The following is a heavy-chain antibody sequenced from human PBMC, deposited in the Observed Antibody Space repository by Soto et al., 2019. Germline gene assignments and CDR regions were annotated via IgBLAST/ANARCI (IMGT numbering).Heavy chain of an antibody. Sequence: ASVKVSCKASGGNFNSHGISWVRQAPGQGLEFMGGIMPLLGTTNYAQKFRGRVTITADEPTSTVYMELRNLRSEDTAVYYCARVSGRGWYNWFDPWGQGTPVTVSS. CDR1: GGNFNSHG. V-gene: IGHV1-69*13. CDR2: IMPLLGTT. CDR3: ARVSGRGWYNWFDP. D-gene: IGHD6-19*01. J-gene: IGHJ5*02.